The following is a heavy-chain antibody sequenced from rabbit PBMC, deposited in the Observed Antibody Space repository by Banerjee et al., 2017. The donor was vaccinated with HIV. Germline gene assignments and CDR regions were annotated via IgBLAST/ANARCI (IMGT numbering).Heavy chain of an antibody. V-gene: IGHV1S45*01. CDR1: GFSFSGDYW. Sequence: QEQLEESGGGLVKPGASLTLTCTASGFSFSGDYWICWVRQAPGKGLEWIACISATTGKTYYASWAKGRFTISKTSSTTVTLQRTTLTAADTATYFCARDRHGSSSGYGARLDLWGPGTLVTVS. J-gene: IGHJ3*01. CDR2: ISATTGKT. CDR3: ARDRHGSSSGYGARLDL. D-gene: IGHD1-1*01.